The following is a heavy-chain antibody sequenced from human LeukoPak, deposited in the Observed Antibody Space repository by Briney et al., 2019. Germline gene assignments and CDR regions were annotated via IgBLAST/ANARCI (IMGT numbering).Heavy chain of an antibody. CDR1: GFTFSDYY. J-gene: IGHJ3*02. D-gene: IGHD3-22*01. CDR3: ARSMIVVVKRGDAFDI. V-gene: IGHV3-11*04. CDR2: ISSSGSTI. Sequence: PGGSLRLSCAASGFTFSDYYMSWIRQAPGKGLEWVSYISSSGSTIYYADSVKGRFTISRDNAKNSLYLQMNSLRAEDTAVYYCARSMIVVVKRGDAFDIWGQGTMVTVSS.